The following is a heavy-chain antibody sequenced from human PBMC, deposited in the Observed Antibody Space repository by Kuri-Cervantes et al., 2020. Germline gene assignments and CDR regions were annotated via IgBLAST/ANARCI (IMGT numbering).Heavy chain of an antibody. CDR2: IYYSGST. CDR1: GGSISSGGYY. CDR3: ARLGMAGYFDY. V-gene: IGHV4-31*02. Sequence: SCTVSGGSISSGGYYWSWIRQHPGKGLEWIGYIYYSGSTYYNPSLKSRVTISVDTSKNQFSLKLSSVTAADTAVYYCARLGMAGYFDYWGQGILVTVSS. D-gene: IGHD6-19*01. J-gene: IGHJ4*02.